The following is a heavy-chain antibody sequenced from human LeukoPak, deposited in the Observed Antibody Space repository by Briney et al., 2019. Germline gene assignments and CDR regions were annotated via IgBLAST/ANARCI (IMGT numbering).Heavy chain of an antibody. CDR2: ISGYNGNT. CDR3: AREERRRGSRDYDAY. Sequence: ASVKVSCKTSRYTFTSFGIRWLRQAPGQGLEWMGWISGYNGNTNYAQKLQGRVTMTTDTSTSTAYMELRSLRSDDTAVYYCAREERRRGSRDYDAYWGQGTLVTVSS. J-gene: IGHJ4*02. D-gene: IGHD4-17*01. V-gene: IGHV1-18*01. CDR1: RYTFTSFG.